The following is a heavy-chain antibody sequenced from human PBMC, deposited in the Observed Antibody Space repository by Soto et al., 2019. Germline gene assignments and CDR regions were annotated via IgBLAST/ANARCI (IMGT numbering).Heavy chain of an antibody. Sequence: SETLSLTCTVSGGSISSDGYYWTWIRQHPGKGLEWIGYIYYSGSTYCKPSLKSRITISVDTSKNQFSLKLSSVTAADTAVYYCASGYSYANWIDRWGQGTLVTVSS. CDR1: GGSISSDGYY. CDR2: IYYSGST. J-gene: IGHJ5*02. V-gene: IGHV4-31*03. CDR3: ASGYSYANWIDR. D-gene: IGHD5-18*01.